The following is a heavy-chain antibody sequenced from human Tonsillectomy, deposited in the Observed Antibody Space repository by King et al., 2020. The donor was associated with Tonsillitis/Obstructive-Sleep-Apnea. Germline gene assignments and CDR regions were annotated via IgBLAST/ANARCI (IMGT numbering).Heavy chain of an antibody. CDR3: ARVEYYDFWSTLKYFDF. J-gene: IGHJ4*02. V-gene: IGHV3-21*01. CDR2: ISSNSVNI. CDR1: GFTFSTYS. Sequence: VQLVESGGGLVKPGGSLKLSCAASGFTFSTYSMAWVRLAPGKGLEWVSSISSNSVNIFYRDSVKGRFTVSSDNARNSLYLQMNNLRAEDTAVYFCARVEYYDFWSTLKYFDFWGQGTLVTVSS. D-gene: IGHD3-3*01.